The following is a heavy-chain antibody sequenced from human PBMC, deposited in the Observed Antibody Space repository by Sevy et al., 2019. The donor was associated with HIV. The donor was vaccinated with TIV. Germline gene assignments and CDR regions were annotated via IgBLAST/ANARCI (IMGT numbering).Heavy chain of an antibody. V-gene: IGHV3-53*01. CDR1: GFTVNTNY. D-gene: IGHD2-15*01. Sequence: GGSLRLSCTASGFTVNTNYMSWVRQAPEKGLEWVSVIYSGGSTYYADSVKGRFTISRDNSKNTVYLQMNSLRAEDTAVYYCARFSGGSKGTDFDYWGQGTLVTVSS. CDR3: ARFSGGSKGTDFDY. CDR2: IYSGGST. J-gene: IGHJ4*02.